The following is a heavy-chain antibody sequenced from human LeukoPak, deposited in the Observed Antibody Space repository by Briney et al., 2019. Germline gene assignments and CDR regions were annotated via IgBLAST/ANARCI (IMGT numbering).Heavy chain of an antibody. CDR1: GYTFTGYY. J-gene: IGHJ5*02. CDR3: ARDARIAAAGYNWFDP. V-gene: IGHV1-2*06. CDR2: INPNSGGT. D-gene: IGHD6-13*01. Sequence: ASVKVSCKASGYTFTGYYMHWVRQAPGQGLEWMGRINPNSGGTNYAQKFQGRVTMTRDTSISTAYMELSRLRSDDTAVYYCARDARIAAAGYNWFDPWGQGTLVTVSS.